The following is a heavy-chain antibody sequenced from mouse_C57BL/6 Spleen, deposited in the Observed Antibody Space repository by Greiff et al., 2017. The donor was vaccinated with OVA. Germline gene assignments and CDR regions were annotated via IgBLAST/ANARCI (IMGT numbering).Heavy chain of an antibody. CDR2: IWSGGST. CDR3: ASYYTSAWFAY. V-gene: IGHV2-2*01. J-gene: IGHJ3*01. CDR1: GFSLTSYG. Sequence: QVQLQQSGPGLVQPSQSLSITCTVSGFSLTSYGVHWVRQSPGKGLEWLGVIWSGGSTDYNAAFISRLSISKDNSKSQVFFKMNSLQADDTAIYYCASYYTSAWFAYWGQGTLVTVSA. D-gene: IGHD2-12*01.